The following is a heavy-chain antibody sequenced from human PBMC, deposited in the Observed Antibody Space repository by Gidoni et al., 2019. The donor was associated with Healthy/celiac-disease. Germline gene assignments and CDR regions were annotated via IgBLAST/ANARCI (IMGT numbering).Heavy chain of an antibody. D-gene: IGHD2-2*01. V-gene: IGHV1-18*01. CDR1: GYTFTSYG. CDR3: ARYCSSTSCPHPTQYYFDY. Sequence: QVQLVQSGAEVKKPGASVKVSCKASGYTFTSYGISWVRQAPGQGREWMGWISAYNGNTNYAQKLQGRVTMTTDTSTRTAYMELRSLRSDDTAVYYCARYCSSTSCPHPTQYYFDYWGQGTLVTVSS. CDR2: ISAYNGNT. J-gene: IGHJ4*02.